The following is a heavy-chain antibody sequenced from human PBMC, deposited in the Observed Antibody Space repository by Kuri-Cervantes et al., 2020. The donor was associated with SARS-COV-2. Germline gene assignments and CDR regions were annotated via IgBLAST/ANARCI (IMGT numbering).Heavy chain of an antibody. Sequence: LSLTCAASGFTFSDYYMSWIRLAPGKGLEWVSYISSSSSYTNYADSVKGRFTISRDNAKNSLYLQMNSLRAEDTAVYYCARGQQLIDYWGQGTLVTVSS. V-gene: IGHV3-11*03. J-gene: IGHJ4*02. CDR1: GFTFSDYY. D-gene: IGHD6-13*01. CDR3: ARGQQLIDY. CDR2: ISSSSSYT.